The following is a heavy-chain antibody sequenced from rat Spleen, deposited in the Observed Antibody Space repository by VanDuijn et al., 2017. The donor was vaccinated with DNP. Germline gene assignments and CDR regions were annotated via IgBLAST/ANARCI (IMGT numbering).Heavy chain of an antibody. D-gene: IGHD4-3*01. CDR3: VRWYNSGYYFDY. CDR2: IRYDGGTT. V-gene: IGHV5-22*01. J-gene: IGHJ2*01. CDR1: GFSFSDYY. Sequence: EVQLVESGGGLVQPGRSLKLSCAASGFSFSDYYIAWVRQAPTKGLEWVAYIRYDGGTTYYGDSVKGRFTLSRDNAKSTLYLQMNSLRSEDMATYYCVRWYNSGYYFDYWGQGVMVTVSS.